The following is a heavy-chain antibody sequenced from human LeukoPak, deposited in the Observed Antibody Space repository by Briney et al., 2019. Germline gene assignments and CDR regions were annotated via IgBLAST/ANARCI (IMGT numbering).Heavy chain of an antibody. D-gene: IGHD6-19*01. V-gene: IGHV3-23*01. CDR3: TKDLMTGFSSGWYFAY. CDR2: TGGSDDNT. Sequence: PGGSLRLSCAGSGFKFNGYAMSWVRQAPGEGLEWVAVTGGSDDNTHYADSVKGRFTISRDNSESRLFLHMNSLRPDDSALYYCTKDLMTGFSSGWYFAYWGPGTLVTVSS. CDR1: GFKFNGYA. J-gene: IGHJ4*02.